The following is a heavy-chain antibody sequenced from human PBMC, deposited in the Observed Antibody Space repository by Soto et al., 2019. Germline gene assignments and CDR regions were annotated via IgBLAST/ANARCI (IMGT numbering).Heavy chain of an antibody. J-gene: IGHJ5*02. CDR2: IYYSGGT. CDR1: GGSISSGGYY. D-gene: IGHD4-17*01. Sequence: TLSLTCTVSGGSISSGGYYWSWIRQHPGKGLEWIGYIYYSGGTYYNPSLTSRLTISVDTSKNQFSLKLSSVTAADTAVYFCARGYSDYDTNWFDPWGQGALVTDSS. V-gene: IGHV4-31*03. CDR3: ARGYSDYDTNWFDP.